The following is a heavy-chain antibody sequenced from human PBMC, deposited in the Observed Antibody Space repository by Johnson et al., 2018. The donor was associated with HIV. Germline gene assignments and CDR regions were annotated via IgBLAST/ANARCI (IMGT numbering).Heavy chain of an antibody. CDR2: ISHDGSNK. CDR3: ARQLGSDAFDI. CDR1: GFTVSSNY. D-gene: IGHD7-27*01. J-gene: IGHJ3*02. Sequence: QVQLVESGGGLVQPGGSLRLSCAASGFTVSSNYMSWVRQAPGKGLEWVALISHDGSNKYFADSVKGRFTISRDNSKNSLYLQMNSLRAEDTAVYYCARQLGSDAFDIWGQGTMVTVSS. V-gene: IGHV3-30*03.